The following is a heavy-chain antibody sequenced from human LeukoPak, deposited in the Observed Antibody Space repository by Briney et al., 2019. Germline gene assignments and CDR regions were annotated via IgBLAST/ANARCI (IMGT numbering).Heavy chain of an antibody. V-gene: IGHV4-59*01. CDR3: ARDRLSSGWYSGFDY. CDR2: IYYSGST. CDR1: GGSISSYY. D-gene: IGHD6-19*01. J-gene: IGHJ4*02. Sequence: SETLSLTCTVSGGSISSYYWSWIRQPPGKGLEWIGYIYYSGSTNYNPSLKSRVTISVDTSKNQFSLKLSSVTAADTAVYYCARDRLSSGWYSGFDYWGLGTLVTVSS.